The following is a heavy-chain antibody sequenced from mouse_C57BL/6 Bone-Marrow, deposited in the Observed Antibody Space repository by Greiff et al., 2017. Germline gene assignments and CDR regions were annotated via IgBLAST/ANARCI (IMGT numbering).Heavy chain of an antibody. V-gene: IGHV7-1*01. CDR3: ARDSGIYYDYAMDY. D-gene: IGHD2-1*01. Sequence: EVKLMESGGGLVQSGRSLRLSCATSGFTFSDFYMEWVRQAPGKGLEWIAASRNKANDYTTEYSASVKGRFIVSRDTSQSILYLQMNALRAEDTAIYYCARDSGIYYDYAMDYWGQGTSVTVSS. CDR1: GFTFSDFY. J-gene: IGHJ4*01. CDR2: SRNKANDYTT.